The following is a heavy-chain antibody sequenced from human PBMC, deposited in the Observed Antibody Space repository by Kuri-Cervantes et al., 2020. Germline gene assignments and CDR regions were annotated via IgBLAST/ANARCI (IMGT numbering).Heavy chain of an antibody. D-gene: IGHD3-16*02. CDR2: IYTSGST. J-gene: IGHJ6*02. CDR3: ARDPELDYDYVWGSYRYYYYYGMDV. Sequence: GSLRLSCTVSGGSISSYYWSWIRQPAGKGLEWIGRIYTSGSTNYNPSLKSRVTMSVDTSKNQFSLKLSSVTAADTAVYYCARDPELDYDYVWGSYRYYYYYGMDVWGQGTTVTVSS. V-gene: IGHV4-4*07. CDR1: GGSISSYY.